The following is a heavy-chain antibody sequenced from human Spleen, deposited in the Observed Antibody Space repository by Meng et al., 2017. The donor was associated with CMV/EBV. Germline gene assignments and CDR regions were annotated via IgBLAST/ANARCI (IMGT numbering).Heavy chain of an antibody. V-gene: IGHV1-46*01. D-gene: IGHD5-24*01. CDR2: INPSGGAT. CDR3: AREIKEQMAAFDL. J-gene: IGHJ4*02. CDR1: GYTFTGYY. Sequence: ASVKVSCKTSGYTFTGYYIQWVRQAPGQGLEWMGIINPSGGATSYTQKFQGRVTMTRDTSTSTVYMELSSLRSEDTAVYYCAREIKEQMAAFDLWGQGTLVTVSS.